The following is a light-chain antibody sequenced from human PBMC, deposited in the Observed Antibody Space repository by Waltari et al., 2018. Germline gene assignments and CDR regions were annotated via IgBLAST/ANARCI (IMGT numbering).Light chain of an antibody. CDR2: GQD. CDR3: HSRDTISTRV. Sequence: SSELTQDPAVSVALGQTVRLTTQGESLRRYYASWYQQRPGQAPRLVLYGQDNRPSGIPDRFSRSTSGDTASLTITGAQAEDEADYYCHSRDTISTRVFGGGTRLTV. CDR1: SLRRYY. V-gene: IGLV3-19*01. J-gene: IGLJ3*02.